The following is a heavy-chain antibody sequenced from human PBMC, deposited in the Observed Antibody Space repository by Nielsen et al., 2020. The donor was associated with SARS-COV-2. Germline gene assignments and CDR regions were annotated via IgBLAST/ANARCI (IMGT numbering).Heavy chain of an antibody. D-gene: IGHD6-19*01. V-gene: IGHV1-18*01. CDR3: ARGEGWLAPDAFDI. CDR2: ISAYNGNT. Sequence: ASVKVSCKASGYTFTSYGISWVRQAPGQGLEWMGWISAYNGNTNYAQKFQGRVTITRDTSASTAYMELSSLRSEDTAVYYCARGEGWLAPDAFDIWGQGTMVTVSS. J-gene: IGHJ3*02. CDR1: GYTFTSYG.